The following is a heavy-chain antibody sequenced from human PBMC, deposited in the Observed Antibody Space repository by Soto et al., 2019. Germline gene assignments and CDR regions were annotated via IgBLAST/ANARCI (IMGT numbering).Heavy chain of an antibody. D-gene: IGHD2-2*01. V-gene: IGHV3-23*01. Sequence: EVQLLESGGDLVQPGGSLRLSCAASGFTFSSYALSWVRQAPGKGLEWVSAISSSGGSTFNADSVKGRFTISRDNSKNMLLLQMNSLRVEDTAIYYCAKDRGCRSASCHFFDYWGQGTLVTVSS. CDR1: GFTFSSYA. CDR2: ISSSGGST. J-gene: IGHJ4*02. CDR3: AKDRGCRSASCHFFDY.